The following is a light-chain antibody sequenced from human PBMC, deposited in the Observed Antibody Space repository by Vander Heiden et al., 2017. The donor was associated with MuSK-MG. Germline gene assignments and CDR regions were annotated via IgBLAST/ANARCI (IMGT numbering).Light chain of an antibody. J-gene: IGLJ2*01. CDR3: CSYAGNSVV. Sequence: QSALTQPRSVSGSPGQSVTISCTGTSSDVGGYNYVSWYQQHPGKAPKLIVYAVSERPSGVPDRFSGSKSGNTASLTISGLQAEDEADYFCCSYAGNSVVFGGGTKLTVL. CDR1: SSDVGGYNY. V-gene: IGLV2-11*01. CDR2: AVS.